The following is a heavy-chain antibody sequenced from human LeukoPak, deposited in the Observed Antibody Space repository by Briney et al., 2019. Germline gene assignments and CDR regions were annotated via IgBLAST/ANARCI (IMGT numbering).Heavy chain of an antibody. D-gene: IGHD6-19*01. CDR1: GFTFSSYP. Sequence: AGSLRLSCAVSGFTFSSYPMSWVRQAPGKGLEWVSAISGSGGDTYYADSVKGRFTISRDNSRNTLDLQMNSLRAEDTALYYCATSSGWYPKYFDYWGQGTLVTVSS. J-gene: IGHJ4*02. CDR3: ATSSGWYPKYFDY. CDR2: ISGSGGDT. V-gene: IGHV3-23*01.